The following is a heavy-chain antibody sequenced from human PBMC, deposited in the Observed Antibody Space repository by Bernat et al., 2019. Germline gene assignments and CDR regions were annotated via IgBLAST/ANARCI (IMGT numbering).Heavy chain of an antibody. CDR2: INGDGGTS. V-gene: IGHV3-74*01. Sequence: EVQLVESGGGLVQPGGSLRLSCAASGFTFSNNWMHWVRQAPGKGLLWVSRINGDGGTSADADSVKGRFTNSRDNAKNTLYLQMNSLRAEDTAVYYYSGLYCSSTDCYDYWGQGTLVTVSS. CDR1: GFTFSNNW. CDR3: SGLYCSSTDCYDY. D-gene: IGHD2-2*01. J-gene: IGHJ4*02.